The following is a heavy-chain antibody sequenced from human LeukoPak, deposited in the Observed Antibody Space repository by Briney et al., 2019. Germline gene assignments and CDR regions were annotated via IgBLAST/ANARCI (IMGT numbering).Heavy chain of an antibody. CDR2: IYISGTP. D-gene: IGHD4-11*01. J-gene: IGHJ4*02. V-gene: IGHV4-4*07. Sequence: PSDTLSLTCSVSGDSISTYYWTWIRQPAGKGLEWIGRIYISGTPNYNPSLRGRVTMSIDTSMNQFSLKLTSVTAADTAVYYCAREKMTTITTIDYWGQGTLVTVS. CDR1: GDSISTYY. CDR3: AREKMTTITTIDY.